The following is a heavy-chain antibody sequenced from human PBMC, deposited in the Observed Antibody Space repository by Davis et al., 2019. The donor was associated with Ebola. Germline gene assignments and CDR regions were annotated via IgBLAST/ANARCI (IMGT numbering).Heavy chain of an antibody. D-gene: IGHD5-12*01. CDR2: ITGSDGST. Sequence: GESLKISCVASGFTFSRYAMSWVRQAPGRGLEWVSAITGSDGSTYCADSVKGRFTISRDNSKNTLYLQMNSLRAEDTAVYFCAKVLQATNILATTYYYALDVWGQGTTVTVSS. CDR1: GFTFSRYA. J-gene: IGHJ6*02. CDR3: AKVLQATNILATTYYYALDV. V-gene: IGHV3-23*01.